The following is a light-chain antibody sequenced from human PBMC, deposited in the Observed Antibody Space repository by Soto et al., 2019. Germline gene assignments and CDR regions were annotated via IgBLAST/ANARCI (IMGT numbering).Light chain of an antibody. CDR3: ATWDDSLDGPL. J-gene: IGLJ2*01. Sequence: QSVLTQPPSASGTPGQRVTFSCSGSRSNIGSNTVNWYQHLPGTAPKFLIYSNDQRPSGVPDRFSGSKSGTSASLAISGLQSEDDADYYCATWDDSLDGPLFGGGTKLTVL. V-gene: IGLV1-44*01. CDR2: SND. CDR1: RSNIGSNT.